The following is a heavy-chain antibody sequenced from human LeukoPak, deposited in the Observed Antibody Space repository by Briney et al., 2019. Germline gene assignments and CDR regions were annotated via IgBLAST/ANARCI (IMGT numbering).Heavy chain of an antibody. Sequence: ASVKVSCKASGYTFTAYYMHWVRQAPGQGLEWMGWINPISGGTNYAQKFQGRVTMTRDTSITTAYMELSRLRSDDTVVYYCARSLVGATTDFDYWGQGTLVTVSS. CDR3: ARSLVGATTDFDY. CDR2: INPISGGT. J-gene: IGHJ4*02. D-gene: IGHD1-26*01. CDR1: GYTFTAYY. V-gene: IGHV1-2*02.